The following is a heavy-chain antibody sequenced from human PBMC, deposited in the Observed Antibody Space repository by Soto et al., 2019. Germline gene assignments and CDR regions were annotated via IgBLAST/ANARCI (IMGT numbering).Heavy chain of an antibody. CDR3: ARAPRVGYYDFWSGPPPHMDV. D-gene: IGHD3-3*01. V-gene: IGHV1-8*01. J-gene: IGHJ6*03. CDR1: GYTFTSYD. Sequence: ASVKVSCKASGYTFTSYDINWVRQATGQGLEWMGWMNPNSGNTGYAQKFQGRVTMTRNTSISTAYMELSSLRSEDTAVYYCARAPRVGYYDFWSGPPPHMDVWGKGTTVTVPS. CDR2: MNPNSGNT.